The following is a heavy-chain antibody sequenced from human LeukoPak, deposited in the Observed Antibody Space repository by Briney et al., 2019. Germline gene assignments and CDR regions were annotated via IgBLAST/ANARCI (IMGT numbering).Heavy chain of an antibody. CDR3: AKDAGYYCSGGSCYRPWFDP. CDR1: GFTFSSYA. J-gene: IGHJ5*02. V-gene: IGHV3-23*01. CDR2: ISGSGGST. Sequence: GGSLRLSCAASGFTFSSYAMSWVRQAPGKGLEWVSAISGSGGSTYYADSVKGRFTTSRDNSKNTLYLQMNSLRAEDTAVYYCAKDAGYYCSGGSCYRPWFDPWGQGTLVTVSS. D-gene: IGHD2-15*01.